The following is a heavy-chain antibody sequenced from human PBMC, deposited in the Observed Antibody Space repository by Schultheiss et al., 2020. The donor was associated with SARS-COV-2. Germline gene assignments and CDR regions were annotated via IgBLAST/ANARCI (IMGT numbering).Heavy chain of an antibody. CDR1: KFTFSSYE. J-gene: IGHJ4*02. CDR3: ARDIKFDY. V-gene: IGHV3-48*03. Sequence: GGSLRLSCSASKFTFSSYEMNWVRRAPGKGLEWIAYISRSGTTMLYADSVKGRFTISRDNAKNSLFLQMNSLRAEDTAVYYCARDIKFDYWGQGTLVTVSS. CDR2: ISRSGTTM.